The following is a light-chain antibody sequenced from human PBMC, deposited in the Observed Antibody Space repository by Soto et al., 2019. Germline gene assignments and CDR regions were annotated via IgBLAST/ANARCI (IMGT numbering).Light chain of an antibody. CDR2: DAS. CDR1: QDIDNY. CDR3: QHYDRLPPYT. Sequence: DIQMTQSPSSLSASVGDTVTITCQASQDIDNYLNWYQHKPGQAPKLLIYDASYLETGVTSRFSGRGSGTHFTFTISSLRPEDTATYSCQHYDRLPPYTFGQGTKLELK. V-gene: IGKV1-33*01. J-gene: IGKJ2*01.